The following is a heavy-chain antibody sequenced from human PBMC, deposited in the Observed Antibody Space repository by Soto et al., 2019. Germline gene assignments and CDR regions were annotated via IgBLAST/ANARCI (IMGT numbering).Heavy chain of an antibody. J-gene: IGHJ1*01. D-gene: IGHD3-22*01. CDR1: GGTFSSYA. Sequence: GASVKVSCKASGGTFSSYAISWVRQAPGQGLEWMGGIIPIFCTANYAQKFQGRVTTTADESTCTAYMELSSLRSEDTAVYYCARGKSGYYLEYFQHWGQGTLVTVSS. V-gene: IGHV1-69*13. CDR3: ARGKSGYYLEYFQH. CDR2: IIPIFCTA.